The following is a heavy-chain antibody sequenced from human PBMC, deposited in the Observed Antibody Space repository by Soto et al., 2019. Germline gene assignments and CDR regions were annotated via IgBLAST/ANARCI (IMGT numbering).Heavy chain of an antibody. V-gene: IGHV3-15*07. CDR3: TTLGPS. J-gene: IGHJ4*02. CDR2: VKTKTDGGTT. Sequence: EVQLVESGGGLVKPGGSLRLSCAASGFNFSDAWMNWVRQAPGKGLEWVGHVKTKTDGGTTEYAASVKGRFIVSRDDSRNTLYLQMNSLKSEDTAMYYCTTLGPSWRQGTLVVVSS. CDR1: GFNFSDAW.